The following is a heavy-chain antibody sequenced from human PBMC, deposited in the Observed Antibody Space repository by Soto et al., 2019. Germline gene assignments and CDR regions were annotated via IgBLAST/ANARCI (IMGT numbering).Heavy chain of an antibody. J-gene: IGHJ5*02. D-gene: IGHD2-15*01. CDR3: ARAGYCSGGSCYSRWFAP. Sequence: ASVKVSCKASGYTFTSYAMHWVRQAPGQRLEWMGWINAGNGNTKYSQKFQGRVTITRDTSASTAYMELSSLRSEDTAVYYCARAGYCSGGSCYSRWFAPWGQGTLVTVSS. CDR1: GYTFTSYA. V-gene: IGHV1-3*01. CDR2: INAGNGNT.